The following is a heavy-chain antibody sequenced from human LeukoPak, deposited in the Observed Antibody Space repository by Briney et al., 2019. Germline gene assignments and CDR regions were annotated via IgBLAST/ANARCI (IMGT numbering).Heavy chain of an antibody. CDR1: GFTFSDHY. J-gene: IGHJ4*02. CDR2: IKQVGSEK. Sequence: GGSLTLSCAASGFTFSDHYMDWVRQAPGKGLDGVANIKQVGSEKYYVDSVKGRFTIARDNGKNSLYLQMNSLRAEDTAVYYCARDQNGYSSSHFDYWGQGTLVTVYS. CDR3: ARDQNGYSSSHFDY. D-gene: IGHD6-19*01. V-gene: IGHV3-7*01.